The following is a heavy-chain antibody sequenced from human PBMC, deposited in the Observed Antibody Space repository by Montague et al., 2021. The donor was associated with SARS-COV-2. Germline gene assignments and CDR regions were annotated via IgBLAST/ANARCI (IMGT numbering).Heavy chain of an antibody. J-gene: IGHJ6*03. CDR2: INHRGNT. CDR1: GGSFSGWY. Sequence: SETLSLTCAVYGGSFSGWYWSWVRQPPGKGLEWIGEINHRGNTIYNPSLKRRVIISEDTSKSQFSLKLSSVTAADTAVYYCARGGGNILTNYYDSYNLDVWGQGTTVTVTS. D-gene: IGHD4-23*01. V-gene: IGHV4-34*01. CDR3: ARGGGNILTNYYDSYNLDV.